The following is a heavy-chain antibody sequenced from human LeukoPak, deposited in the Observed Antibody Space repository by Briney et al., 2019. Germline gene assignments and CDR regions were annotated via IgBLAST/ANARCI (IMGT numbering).Heavy chain of an antibody. CDR2: INHSGST. D-gene: IGHD2-2*01. CDR3: ARGGYCSSTSCYGVYYYYGMDV. CDR1: GGSFRGYY. Sequence: KPSETLSLTCAVYGGSFRGYYWSWIRQPPGKGLERIGEINHSGSTNYNPSLKSRVTISVDTSKNQFSLKLSSVTAADTSVYYCARGGYCSSTSCYGVYYYYGMDVWGQGTTVTVSS. V-gene: IGHV4-34*01. J-gene: IGHJ6*02.